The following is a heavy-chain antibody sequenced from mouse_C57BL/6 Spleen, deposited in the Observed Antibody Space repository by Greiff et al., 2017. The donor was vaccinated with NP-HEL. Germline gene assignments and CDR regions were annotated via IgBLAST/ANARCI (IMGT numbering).Heavy chain of an antibody. CDR2: IWSDGST. V-gene: IGHV2-6-1*01. J-gene: IGHJ4*01. CDR3: ARHIGGYDDAMDY. Sequence: QVQLKESGPGLVAPSQSLSITCTVSGFSLTSYGVPWVRQPPGKGLEWLVVIWSDGSTTYNSALKSRLSISKDNSTSQVFLKMNSLQTDDTAMYYCARHIGGYDDAMDYWGQGTSVTVSS. CDR1: GFSLTSYG. D-gene: IGHD2-14*01.